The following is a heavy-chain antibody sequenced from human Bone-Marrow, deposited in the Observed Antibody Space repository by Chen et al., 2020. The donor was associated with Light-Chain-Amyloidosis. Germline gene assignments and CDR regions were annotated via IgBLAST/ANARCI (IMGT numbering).Heavy chain of an antibody. CDR2: IYISRNT. CDR1: GGSIRSDNSY. V-gene: IGHV4-61*02. J-gene: IGHJ4*02. Sequence: QVQLQESGPGLVKPSQTLSLTCTVPGGSIRSDNSYWSWIRQPAGKGLEWIGHIYISRNTNYNPSLKSRVTISLDTSKNQFSLNLSSVTAADTAVYYCARSYSGYFDYWGQGTQVTVSS. CDR3: ARSYSGYFDY. D-gene: IGHD5-12*01.